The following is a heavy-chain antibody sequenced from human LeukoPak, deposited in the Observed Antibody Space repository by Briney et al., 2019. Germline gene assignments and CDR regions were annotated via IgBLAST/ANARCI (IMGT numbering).Heavy chain of an antibody. CDR2: MNPNSGNT. CDR1: GYTFTSYD. J-gene: IGHJ4*02. CDR3: ARGPSIYASSLPPDY. Sequence: ASVKVSCKASGYTFTSYDINWVRQATGQGPEWMGWMNPNSGNTGYAQKFQGRVTITRNTSISTAYMELSSLRSEDTAVYYCARGPSIYASSLPPDYWGQGTLVTVSS. V-gene: IGHV1-8*03. D-gene: IGHD3-22*01.